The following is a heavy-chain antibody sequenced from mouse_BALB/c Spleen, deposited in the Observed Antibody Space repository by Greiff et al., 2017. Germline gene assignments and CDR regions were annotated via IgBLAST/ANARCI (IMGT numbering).Heavy chain of an antibody. V-gene: IGHV1-9*01. CDR2: ILPGSGST. Sequence: QVQLQQSGAELMKPGASVKISCKATGYTFSSYWIEWVKQRPGHGLEWIGEILPGSGSTNYNEKFKCKATFTADTSSNTAYMQLSSLTSEDSAVYYCARSGNYDLAWFAYWGQGTLVTVSA. CDR1: GYTFSSYW. J-gene: IGHJ3*01. D-gene: IGHD2-1*01. CDR3: ARSGNYDLAWFAY.